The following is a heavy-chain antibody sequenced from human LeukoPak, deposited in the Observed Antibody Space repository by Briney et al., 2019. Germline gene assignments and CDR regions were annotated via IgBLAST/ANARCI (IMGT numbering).Heavy chain of an antibody. J-gene: IGHJ4*02. CDR2: ISSTSNEI. D-gene: IGHD6-13*01. CDR1: GFRFSSHS. Sequence: GGSLRLSCAASGFRFSSHSMNWVRQAPGKGLERISYISSTSNEIYYVDSVKGRFTISRDDAKNSLYLQMNSLSAEDTAVYYCARDAGAGFDYWGQGALVTVSS. CDR3: ARDAGAGFDY. V-gene: IGHV3-21*06.